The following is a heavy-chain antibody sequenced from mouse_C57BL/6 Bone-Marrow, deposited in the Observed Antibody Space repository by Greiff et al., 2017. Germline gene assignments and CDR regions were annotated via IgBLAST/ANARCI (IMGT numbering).Heavy chain of an antibody. CDR1: GFTFSSYT. CDR3: ARPIISHYYAMDY. V-gene: IGHV5-9*01. J-gene: IGHJ4*01. D-gene: IGHD6-2*01. Sequence: EVMLVESGGGLVKPGGSLKLSCAASGFTFSSYTMSWVRQTPETRLEWVATISGGGGNTYYPDSVKGRFTISRDNAKNTLYLQMSSLSSEDTALYYCARPIISHYYAMDYWGQGTSVTVSS. CDR2: ISGGGGNT.